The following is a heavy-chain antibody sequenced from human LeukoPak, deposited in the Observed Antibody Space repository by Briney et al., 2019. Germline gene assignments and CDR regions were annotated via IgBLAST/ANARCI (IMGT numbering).Heavy chain of an antibody. J-gene: IGHJ4*02. CDR2: IYHSGST. CDR1: GGSISSSNW. Sequence: SETLSITCAVSGGSISSSNWWSWVRQPPGKGLEWIGEIYHSGSTNYNPSLKSRVTISVDKSKNQFSLKLSSVTAADTAVYYCARIGYCSSTSCYLFDYWGQGTLVTVSS. D-gene: IGHD2-2*01. CDR3: ARIGYCSSTSCYLFDY. V-gene: IGHV4-4*02.